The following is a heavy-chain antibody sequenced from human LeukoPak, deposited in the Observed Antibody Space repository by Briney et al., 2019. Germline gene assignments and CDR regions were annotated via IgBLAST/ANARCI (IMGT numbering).Heavy chain of an antibody. CDR3: ARGKYSSGWYLCY. Sequence: PGRSLRLSCAASGFTFSSYAMHWVRQAPGKGLEWVAVISYDGSNKYYADSVKGRFTISRDNSKDTLYLQMNSLRAEDTAVYYCARGKYSSGWYLCYWGQGTLVTVSS. J-gene: IGHJ4*02. CDR1: GFTFSSYA. V-gene: IGHV3-30*04. D-gene: IGHD6-19*01. CDR2: ISYDGSNK.